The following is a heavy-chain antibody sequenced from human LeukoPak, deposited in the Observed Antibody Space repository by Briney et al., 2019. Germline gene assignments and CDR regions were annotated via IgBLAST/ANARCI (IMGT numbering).Heavy chain of an antibody. D-gene: IGHD6-19*01. CDR1: GFIFYNYA. CDR3: ARESETSGWYDY. CDR2: ISGDGGST. J-gene: IGHJ4*02. V-gene: IGHV3-43*02. Sequence: PGGSLRLSCAAPGFIFYNYAIHWGRQAPGKGLEWVSLISGDGGSTFYADSVRGRFTISRDNTRKSLSLQMSSLRSEDTALYYCARESETSGWYDYWGQGTLVTVSS.